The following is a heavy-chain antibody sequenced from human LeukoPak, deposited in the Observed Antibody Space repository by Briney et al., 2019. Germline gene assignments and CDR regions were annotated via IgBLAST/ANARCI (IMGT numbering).Heavy chain of an antibody. CDR3: ARGLVELRVSTKLFDY. CDR1: GFTFSSYA. J-gene: IGHJ4*02. CDR2: INHSGST. V-gene: IGHV4-34*01. D-gene: IGHD1-7*01. Sequence: PGGSLRLSCAASGFTFSSYAMSWVRQPPGKGLEWIGEINHSGSTNYNPSLKSRVTISVDTSKNQFSLKLSSVTAADTAVYYCARGLVELRVSTKLFDYWGQGTLVTVSS.